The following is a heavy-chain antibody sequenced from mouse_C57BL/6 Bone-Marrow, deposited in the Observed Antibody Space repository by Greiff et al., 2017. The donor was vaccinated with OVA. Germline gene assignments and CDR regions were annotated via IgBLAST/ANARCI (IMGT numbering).Heavy chain of an antibody. CDR1: GFTFSDAW. D-gene: IGHD1-1*01. V-gene: IGHV6-6*01. Sequence: EVMLVESGGGLVQPGGSMKLSCAASGFTFSDAWMDWVRQSPEKGLEWVAEIRNKANNHATYYAESVKGRFTISRDDSKSSVYLQMNSLRAEDTGIYYCTRSFITTVVRAMDYWGQGTSVTVSS. J-gene: IGHJ4*01. CDR3: TRSFITTVVRAMDY. CDR2: IRNKANNHAT.